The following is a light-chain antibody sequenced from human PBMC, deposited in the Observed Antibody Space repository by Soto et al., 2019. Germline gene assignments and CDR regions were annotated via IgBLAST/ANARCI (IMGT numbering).Light chain of an antibody. CDR3: QQYGSSFRYT. CDR2: AAS. Sequence: EIVLTQSPGTLSLSPGERATLSCRASQSISSGYLTWYQQKPGQAPRLLIYAASSRATGIPDRFTGSGSGTDFTLTISRLEPEDFAVYYCQQYGSSFRYTFFQWTKLELK. J-gene: IGKJ2*01. V-gene: IGKV3-20*01. CDR1: QSISSGY.